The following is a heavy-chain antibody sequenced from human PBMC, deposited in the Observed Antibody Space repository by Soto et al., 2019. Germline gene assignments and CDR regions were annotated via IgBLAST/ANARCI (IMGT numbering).Heavy chain of an antibody. J-gene: IGHJ4*01. CDR2: IKSKTDGATT. Sequence: GGSLRLSCAASGFTFISAWMNWVRQAPGKGLEWVGRIKSKTDGATTDYAAPVKGRFIISRDDSENTLYLQMNSLTTEDTAIYYCTADLPGHGGGYEFDYWGQGTLVTVSS. V-gene: IGHV3-15*07. CDR1: GFTFISAW. D-gene: IGHD2-15*01. CDR3: TADLPGHGGGYEFDY.